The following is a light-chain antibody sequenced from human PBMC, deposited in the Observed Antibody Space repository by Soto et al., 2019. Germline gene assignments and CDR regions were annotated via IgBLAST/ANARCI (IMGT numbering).Light chain of an antibody. Sequence: DIVLTQSPGTLSLSPGERATLSCRASQSVSSGYLAWYQQKPGQAPRLLIYGASSRATGIPDRFRGSGSGTDFTLTISRLEPEDFAVYYCQQYGSSPTWTFGQGTKVEIK. V-gene: IGKV3-20*01. CDR3: QQYGSSPTWT. J-gene: IGKJ1*01. CDR1: QSVSSGY. CDR2: GAS.